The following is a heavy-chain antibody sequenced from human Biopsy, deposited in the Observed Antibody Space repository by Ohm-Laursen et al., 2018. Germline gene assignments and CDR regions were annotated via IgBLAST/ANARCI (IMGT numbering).Heavy chain of an antibody. D-gene: IGHD3-3*01. Sequence: SSVKVSCKASGATVTSYAISWVRQAPGQGLEWVGRIVPVLGHLNYAQRFQGRVPITADKSTSYVFMELSRLTSGDTAVYYCAADADGYYTEFDYWGPGTLVTVSS. CDR2: IVPVLGHL. CDR1: GATVTSYA. V-gene: IGHV1-69*04. J-gene: IGHJ4*02. CDR3: AADADGYYTEFDY.